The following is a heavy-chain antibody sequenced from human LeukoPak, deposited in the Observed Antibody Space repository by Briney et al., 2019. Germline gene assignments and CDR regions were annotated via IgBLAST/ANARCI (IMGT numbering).Heavy chain of an antibody. Sequence: SVKVSCKASGGTFSSYAISWVRQAPGQGLEWMGGIIPIFGTANYAQKFQGRVTITADESTSTAYMELSSLRSEDTAVYYCASGGDDFSQQSTFDIWGQGTMVTVSS. J-gene: IGHJ3*02. CDR3: ASGGDDFSQQSTFDI. CDR1: GGTFSSYA. D-gene: IGHD3-3*01. CDR2: IIPIFGTA. V-gene: IGHV1-69*13.